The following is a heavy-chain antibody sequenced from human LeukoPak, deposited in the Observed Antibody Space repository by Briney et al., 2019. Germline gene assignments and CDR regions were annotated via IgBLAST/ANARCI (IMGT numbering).Heavy chain of an antibody. CDR3: ARSPVDDFWSGYGSYYYGMDV. CDR1: GGSFSGYY. D-gene: IGHD3-3*01. CDR2: INHSGST. J-gene: IGHJ6*02. Sequence: PSETLSLTCAVYGGSFSGYYWSWIRQPPGKGLEWSGEINHSGSTNYNPSLKSRVTISVDTPKNQFSLKLSSVTAADTAVYYCARSPVDDFWSGYGSYYYGMDVWGQGTTVTVSS. V-gene: IGHV4-34*01.